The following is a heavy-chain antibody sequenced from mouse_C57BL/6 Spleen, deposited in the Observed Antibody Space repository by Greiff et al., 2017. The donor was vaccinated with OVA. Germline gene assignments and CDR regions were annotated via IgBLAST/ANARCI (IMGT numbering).Heavy chain of an antibody. J-gene: IGHJ2*01. CDR1: GYTFTDYY. V-gene: IGHV1-26*01. Sequence: VQLQQSGPELVKPGASVKISCKASGYTFTDYYMNWVKQSHGKSLKWIGDINPNNGGTSYNQKFKGKATLTVDKSSSTAYMELRSLTSEDSAVYYCARGTGTGYWGQGTTLTVSS. CDR2: INPNNGGT. CDR3: ARGTGTGY. D-gene: IGHD4-1*01.